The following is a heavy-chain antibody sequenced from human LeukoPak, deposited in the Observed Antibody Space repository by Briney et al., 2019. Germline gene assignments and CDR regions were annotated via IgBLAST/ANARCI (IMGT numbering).Heavy chain of an antibody. V-gene: IGHV3-21*01. D-gene: IGHD6-13*01. CDR2: ISSSSSYI. J-gene: IGHJ4*02. Sequence: GGSLRLSCAASGFTFSTYSMNWVRQAPGKGLEWVSFISSSSSYIYYADSLKGRFTISRDNAKNSLYLQMNSLRAEDTAVYYCARGSSTWYYFDYWGQGTLVTVSS. CDR1: GFTFSTYS. CDR3: ARGSSTWYYFDY.